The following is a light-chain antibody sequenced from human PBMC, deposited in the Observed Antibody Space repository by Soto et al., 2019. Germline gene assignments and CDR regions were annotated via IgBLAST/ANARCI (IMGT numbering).Light chain of an antibody. J-gene: IGKJ1*01. CDR2: DAS. CDR1: QSVSSY. V-gene: IGKV1-5*01. Sequence: DIQMTQYPSTLSASGGDRVASTCRASQSVSSYLAWYQQIPGKAPRLLIYDASSLESGVPSRFSGSGFGTEFTLTISDLQPDDFATYYCQQFNSYSPGTFGQGTKVDI. CDR3: QQFNSYSPGT.